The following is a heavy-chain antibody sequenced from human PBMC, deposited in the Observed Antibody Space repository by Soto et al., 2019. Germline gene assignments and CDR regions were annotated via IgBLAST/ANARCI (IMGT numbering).Heavy chain of an antibody. CDR2: ISYDGSNK. J-gene: IGHJ4*02. Sequence: QVQLVESGGGVVQPGRSLRLSCAASGFIFSSYAMHWVRQAPGKGLEWVAVISYDGSNKYYAESVKGRFTISRDNSKNMLYLQMNSLRAEDTAVYYCAREGRIAGGFDYWGQGTLVTVSS. D-gene: IGHD1-20*01. V-gene: IGHV3-30-3*01. CDR1: GFIFSSYA. CDR3: AREGRIAGGFDY.